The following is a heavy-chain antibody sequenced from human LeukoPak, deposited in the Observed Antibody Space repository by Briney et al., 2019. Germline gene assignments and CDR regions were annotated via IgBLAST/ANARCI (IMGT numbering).Heavy chain of an antibody. J-gene: IGHJ4*02. CDR3: ASSIGYSSGWYMVY. CDR2: INPYSGGT. CDR1: GGTFSSYA. V-gene: IGHV1-2*02. D-gene: IGHD6-19*01. Sequence: ASVKVSCKASGGTFSSYAISWVRQAPGQGLEWMGWINPYSGGTNYAQKFQGRVTMTRDTSISTAYMELSRLRSDDTAVYYCASSIGYSSGWYMVYWGQGTLVTVSS.